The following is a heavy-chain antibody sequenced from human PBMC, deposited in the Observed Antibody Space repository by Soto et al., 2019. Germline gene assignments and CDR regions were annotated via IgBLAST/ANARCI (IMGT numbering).Heavy chain of an antibody. D-gene: IGHD6-13*01. CDR1: GYTFTSYG. J-gene: IGHJ5*02. CDR2: ISAHNGNT. V-gene: IGHV1-18*01. CDR3: ARELQAAAGTVWWFDA. Sequence: ASVKVSCKASGYTFTSYGISWVRQAPGQGIEWMGWISAHNGNTNYAQKLQGRVTMTTDTSTSTAYMELRSLRADDTAVYYCARELQAAAGTVWWFDAWGPGTLVTVSS.